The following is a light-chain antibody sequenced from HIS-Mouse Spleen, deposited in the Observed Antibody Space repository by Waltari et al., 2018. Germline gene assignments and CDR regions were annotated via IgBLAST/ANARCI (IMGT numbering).Light chain of an antibody. Sequence: VLTQSPLSLSVPPGAPPSLSCWSIPRPLHRIGSNSLAWYLQKPGQSPQLVIYLVYNRASGVHDRFSGSGSGTDLRLKISRVEAEDVGVYYCMQARQTPLAYTVGQGTKLGIK. CDR1: PRPLHRIGSNS. CDR3: MQARQTPLAYT. CDR2: LVY. V-gene: IGKV2-28*01. J-gene: IGKJ2*01.